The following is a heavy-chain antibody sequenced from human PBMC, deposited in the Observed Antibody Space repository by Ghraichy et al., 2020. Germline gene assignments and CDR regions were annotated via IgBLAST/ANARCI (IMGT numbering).Heavy chain of an antibody. CDR3: AREDIVVVPAAGYYMDV. Sequence: SETLSLTCTVSGGSISSSSYYWGWIRQPPGKGLEWIGSIYYSGSTYYNPSLKSRVTISVDTSKNQFSLKLSSVTAADTAVYYCAREDIVVVPAAGYYMDVWGKGTTVTVSS. J-gene: IGHJ6*03. CDR2: IYYSGST. V-gene: IGHV4-39*01. D-gene: IGHD2-2*01. CDR1: GGSISSSSYY.